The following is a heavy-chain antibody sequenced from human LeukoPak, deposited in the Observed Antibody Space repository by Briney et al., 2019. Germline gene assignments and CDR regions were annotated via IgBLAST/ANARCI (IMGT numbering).Heavy chain of an antibody. V-gene: IGHV3-23*01. Sequence: GESLRLSCAASGFTFSSYAMSWVRQAPGGGLEWVSGINTSGGSTAYADSVKGRFTISRDNPRNTLYMQMNSLRAEDTALYYCAIMHPYYEGNGYWVQGGQGTLVTVSS. CDR1: GFTFSSYA. CDR3: AIMHPYYEGNGYWVQ. D-gene: IGHD3-22*01. CDR2: INTSGGST. J-gene: IGHJ4*02.